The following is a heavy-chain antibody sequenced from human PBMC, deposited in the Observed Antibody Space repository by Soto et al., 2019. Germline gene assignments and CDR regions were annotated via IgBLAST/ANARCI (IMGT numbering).Heavy chain of an antibody. CDR1: GFTFRSFW. CDR3: VRDGVAALGRLDFYYGMDV. J-gene: IGHJ6*02. Sequence: GGSLRLSCAASGFTFRSFWMHWVRQAPGKGLVWVSRIKGDGSSTTYADSVKGRFIISRDNAKDTLYLQMNSLRAEDTACYYGVRDGVAALGRLDFYYGMDVWGQGTTVTVSS. V-gene: IGHV3-74*01. D-gene: IGHD2-8*01. CDR2: IKGDGSST.